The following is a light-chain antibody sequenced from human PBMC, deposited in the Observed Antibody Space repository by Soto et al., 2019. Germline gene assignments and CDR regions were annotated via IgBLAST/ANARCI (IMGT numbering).Light chain of an antibody. V-gene: IGLV4-69*02. CDR2: INSDGSH. CDR1: SGHSAYA. Sequence: QLVLTQSPSASASLGASVKLTCTLSSGHSAYAIAWHQKQSEKGPRFLMKINSDGSHSKGDGFFDRFSGSSSGAERHLTISSLQSEDEADYSCQSWGTGIQVFGGGTKLTVL. J-gene: IGLJ3*02. CDR3: QSWGTGIQV.